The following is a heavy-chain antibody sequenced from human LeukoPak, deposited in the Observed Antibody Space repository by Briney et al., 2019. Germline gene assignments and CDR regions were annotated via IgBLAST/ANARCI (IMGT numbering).Heavy chain of an antibody. CDR2: IKQDGTEK. CDR1: GFTFSSYW. CDR3: AREDHSNYNY. Sequence: GGSLRLSCAASGFTFSSYWMSWVRQAPGKGLEWVASIKQDGTEKFYVVSVKGRFTISKDNAKNSLYLQMNSLRAEDTAVYYCAREDHSNYNYWGQGTLVTVSS. D-gene: IGHD4-11*01. V-gene: IGHV3-7*01. J-gene: IGHJ4*02.